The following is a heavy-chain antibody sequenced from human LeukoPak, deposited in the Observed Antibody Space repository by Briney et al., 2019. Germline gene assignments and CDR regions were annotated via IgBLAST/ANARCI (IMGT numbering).Heavy chain of an antibody. D-gene: IGHD3-9*01. J-gene: IGHJ4*02. V-gene: IGHV4-34*01. CDR2: INHSGST. CDR1: GGSFSGYY. Sequence: SETLSLTCAVYGGSFSGYYWSWIRQPPGKGLEWIGEINHSGSTNYNPSLKSRVTISVDTSKNQFSLKLSSVTAAGTAVYYCARVNYDILTGYINWGQGTLVTVSS. CDR3: ARVNYDILTGYIN.